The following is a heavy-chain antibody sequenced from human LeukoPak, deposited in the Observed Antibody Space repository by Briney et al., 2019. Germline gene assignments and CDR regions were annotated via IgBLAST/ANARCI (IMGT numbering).Heavy chain of an antibody. J-gene: IGHJ4*02. CDR1: GFTFSNE. CDR2: ISSSGSYI. CDR3: ARGSDTAMVLFYYFDY. D-gene: IGHD5-18*01. V-gene: IGHV3-21*05. Sequence: GGSLRLSCAASGFTFSNEMNWVRQAPGKGLEWVSYISSSGSYIYYADSVKGRFTISRDNAKNSLYLQMNTLRAEDTAVYYCARGSDTAMVLFYYFDYWGQGTLVTVSS.